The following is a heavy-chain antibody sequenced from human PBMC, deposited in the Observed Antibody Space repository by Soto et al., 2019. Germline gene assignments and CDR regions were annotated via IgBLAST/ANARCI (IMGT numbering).Heavy chain of an antibody. Sequence: PGGSLRLSCAASGFTFTNYAVSWVRQAPGKGLEWVSAISGSGDTTYSADFVKGRFTISRDNSKNTLFLQINSLRAGDTAVYYCAKDFDSVMGTSTGLYFEHWGQGTLVTVSS. CDR2: ISGSGDTT. CDR1: GFTFTNYA. J-gene: IGHJ1*01. V-gene: IGHV3-23*01. D-gene: IGHD3-9*01. CDR3: AKDFDSVMGTSTGLYFEH.